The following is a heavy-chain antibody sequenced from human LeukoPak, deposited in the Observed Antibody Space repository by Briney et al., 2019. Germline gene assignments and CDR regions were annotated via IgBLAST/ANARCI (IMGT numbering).Heavy chain of an antibody. J-gene: IGHJ3*02. CDR1: GYSFSDYH. D-gene: IGHD3-22*01. CDR2: ISPNSGGT. Sequence: ASVKVSCKASGYSFSDYHIHWVRQAPGQGLEWMGWISPNSGGTNYAQKFQGRVTMTRDTSISTAYMEMSRLRSDDTALYYCARDENYYYESSDYYGDAFDIWGQGTMVTVSS. CDR3: ARDENYYYESSDYYGDAFDI. V-gene: IGHV1-2*02.